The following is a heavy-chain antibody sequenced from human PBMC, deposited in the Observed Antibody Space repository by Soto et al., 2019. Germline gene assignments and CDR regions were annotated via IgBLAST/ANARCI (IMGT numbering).Heavy chain of an antibody. Sequence: EVQLVESGGGLVQPGGSLRLSCAASGFTFSSYSMNWVRQAPGKGLEWVSYISSSSSTIYYADSVKGRFTISRDNAKNSLYLQINSWRERAGVFYYWARVGRSGLHLSLSYFDYGGQGPLFPVPS. CDR1: GFTFSSYS. J-gene: IGHJ4*02. D-gene: IGHD3-3*01. CDR3: ARVGRSGLHLSLSYFDY. CDR2: ISSSSSTI. V-gene: IGHV3-48*02.